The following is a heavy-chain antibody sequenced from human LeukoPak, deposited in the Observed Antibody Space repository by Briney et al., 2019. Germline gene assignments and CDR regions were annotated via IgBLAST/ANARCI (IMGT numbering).Heavy chain of an antibody. CDR1: GGSISSYY. J-gene: IGHJ4*02. V-gene: IGHV4-59*12. CDR2: IYYSGST. CDR3: ARGLSLVGATNDY. D-gene: IGHD1-26*01. Sequence: TSETLSLTCTVSGGSISSYYWSWIRQPPGKGLEWIGYIYYSGSTNYNPSLKSRVTISVDTSKNQFSLKLSSVTAADTAVYYCARGLSLVGATNDYWGQGTLVTVSS.